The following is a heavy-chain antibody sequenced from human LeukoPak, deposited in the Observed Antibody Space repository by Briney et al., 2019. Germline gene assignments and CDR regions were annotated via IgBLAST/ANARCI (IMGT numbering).Heavy chain of an antibody. V-gene: IGHV5-51*01. Sequence: GESLKIPCKASGNTLTTFWIGWVRQMSGKGLEWMGIIDPADSDTRYSPPFQGQVTISADKSITTAYLQWSSLKASDTAIYYCTRVRGELLSQYYFDYWGQGTLVTVSS. D-gene: IGHD3-10*01. CDR2: IDPADSDT. CDR3: TRVRGELLSQYYFDY. CDR1: GNTLTTFW. J-gene: IGHJ4*02.